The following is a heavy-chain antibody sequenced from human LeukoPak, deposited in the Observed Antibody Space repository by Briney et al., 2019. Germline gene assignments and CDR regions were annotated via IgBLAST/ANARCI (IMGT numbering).Heavy chain of an antibody. V-gene: IGHV1-2*02. J-gene: IGHJ4*02. D-gene: IGHD3-9*01. Sequence: ASVKVPCKASGYTFTGYYMHWVRQAPGQGLEWMGWINPNGGGTSYAQKFQGRVTMTRDTSISTAYMELSRLRSDDTAVYYCARDGARYDILTGYGFDYWGQGTLVTVSS. CDR1: GYTFTGYY. CDR3: ARDGARYDILTGYGFDY. CDR2: INPNGGGT.